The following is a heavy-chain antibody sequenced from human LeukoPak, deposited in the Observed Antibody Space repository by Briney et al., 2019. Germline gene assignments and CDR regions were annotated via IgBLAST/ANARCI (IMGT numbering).Heavy chain of an antibody. CDR1: GFTFSSYG. CDR3: AREAEGFSIFDY. Sequence: PGGSLRLSCAASGFTFSSYGMHWVRQAPGKGLEWVAVISYDGSNKYYADSVKGRFTISRDNSKNTLYLRMNSLRAEDTAVYYCAREAEGFSIFDYWGQGTLVTVSS. V-gene: IGHV3-30*03. D-gene: IGHD3-3*01. CDR2: ISYDGSNK. J-gene: IGHJ4*02.